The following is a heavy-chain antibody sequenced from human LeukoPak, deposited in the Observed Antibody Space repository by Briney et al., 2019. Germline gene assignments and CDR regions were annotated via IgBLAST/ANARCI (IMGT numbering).Heavy chain of an antibody. CDR1: GFSFSDAW. CDR3: TTYGSGRKFDY. Sequence: TGGSLRLSCAASGFSFSDAWMSWVRQIPGKGLEWVGRIESKTDGGTTDYAAPVKGRFTISRDDSTNTLYLQMNSLKSEDTAVYYCTTYGSGRKFDYWGQGILVTVSS. J-gene: IGHJ4*02. CDR2: IESKTDGGTT. D-gene: IGHD3-10*01. V-gene: IGHV3-15*04.